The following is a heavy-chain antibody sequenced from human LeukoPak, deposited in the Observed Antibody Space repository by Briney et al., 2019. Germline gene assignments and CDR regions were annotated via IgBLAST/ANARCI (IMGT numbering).Heavy chain of an antibody. Sequence: ASVKVSCKASGYTFTNYAMHWVRQAPGQRLEWMGWINAGNGNTKYSQKFQGRVTITRDTSASTAYMELSSLRSEDTAVYYCARDHCSSTSCYTGYYYYGMDVWGKGTTVTVSS. D-gene: IGHD2-2*02. CDR2: INAGNGNT. CDR3: ARDHCSSTSCYTGYYYYGMDV. CDR1: GYTFTNYA. V-gene: IGHV1-3*01. J-gene: IGHJ6*04.